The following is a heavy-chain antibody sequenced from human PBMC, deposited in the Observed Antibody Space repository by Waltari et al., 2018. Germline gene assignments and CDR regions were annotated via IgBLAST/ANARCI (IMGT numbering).Heavy chain of an antibody. Sequence: EVQLVESGGGLVKPGGSLRLSCAASGFTFSSYSMNWVRQAPGKGLEWVSSISSSSSYIYYADSVKGRFTISRDNAKNSLYLQMNSLRAEDTAVYYCARQASTAYQGTGVGFDPWGQGTLVTVSS. V-gene: IGHV3-21*01. D-gene: IGHD2-2*01. CDR1: GFTFSSYS. CDR3: ARQASTAYQGTGVGFDP. CDR2: ISSSSSYI. J-gene: IGHJ5*02.